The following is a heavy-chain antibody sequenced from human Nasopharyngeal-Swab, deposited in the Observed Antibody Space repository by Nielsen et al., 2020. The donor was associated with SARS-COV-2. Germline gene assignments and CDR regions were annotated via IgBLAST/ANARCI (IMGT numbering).Heavy chain of an antibody. Sequence: CTVSGGSISSYYWSWIRQPPGKGLEWIGYIYYSGSTNYNPSLKSRVTISVDTSKNQFSLKLSSVTAADTAVYYCARAPRGTIFGVVTNFDYWGQGTLVTVSS. CDR2: IYYSGST. D-gene: IGHD3-3*01. CDR3: ARAPRGTIFGVVTNFDY. V-gene: IGHV4-59*01. CDR1: GGSISSYY. J-gene: IGHJ4*02.